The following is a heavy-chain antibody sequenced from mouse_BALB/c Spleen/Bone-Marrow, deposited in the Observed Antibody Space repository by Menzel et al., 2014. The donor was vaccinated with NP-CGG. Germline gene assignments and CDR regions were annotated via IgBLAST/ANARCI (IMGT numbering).Heavy chain of an antibody. CDR2: INPDSRTI. Sequence: EVQLVESGGGLVQPGGSLKLSCAASGFDFSRYWMTWVRQAPGKGLEWIGEINPDSRTINYTPSLKDKFIISRDNAKNTLYLQMSKVRSEDTALYYCARPGHYGYQNVWGAGTTVTVSS. D-gene: IGHD1-2*01. V-gene: IGHV4-1*02. J-gene: IGHJ1*01. CDR3: ARPGHYGYQNV. CDR1: GFDFSRYW.